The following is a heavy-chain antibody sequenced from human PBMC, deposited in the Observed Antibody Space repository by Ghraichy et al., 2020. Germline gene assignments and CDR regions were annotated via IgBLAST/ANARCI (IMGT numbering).Heavy chain of an antibody. V-gene: IGHV4-34*01. CDR3: ARPGAGTTSYFDY. Sequence: SETLSLTCAVYGGSFSGYYWSWIRQPPGKGLEWIGEINHSGSTNYNPSLKSRVTISVDTSKNQFSLKLSSVTAADTAVYYCARPGAGTTSYFDYWGQGTLVTVSS. D-gene: IGHD1-1*01. CDR1: GGSFSGYY. CDR2: INHSGST. J-gene: IGHJ4*02.